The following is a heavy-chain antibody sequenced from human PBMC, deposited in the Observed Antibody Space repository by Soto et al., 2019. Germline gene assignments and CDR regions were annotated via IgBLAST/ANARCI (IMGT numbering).Heavy chain of an antibody. CDR2: IYPGDSDT. Sequence: PGESLKISFKGSGYSFTSYWIGLVRQMPGKGLEWMGIIYPGDSDTRYSPSFQGHVTISADKSISTAYLQWSSLKASDTAMYHCAVTAYDPMPYYGMDVWGQGTTVTVSS. V-gene: IGHV5-51*01. J-gene: IGHJ6*02. CDR3: AVTAYDPMPYYGMDV. CDR1: GYSFTSYW. D-gene: IGHD5-12*01.